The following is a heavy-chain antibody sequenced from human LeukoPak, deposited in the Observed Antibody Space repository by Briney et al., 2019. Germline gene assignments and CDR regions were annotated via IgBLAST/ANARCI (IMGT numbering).Heavy chain of an antibody. Sequence: GASVKVSCKASGYTFTGYYMHWVRQAPGQGLEWMGWINPNSGGTNYAQKFQGWVTMTGDTSISTAYMELSRLRSDDTAVYYCARALYDSAVYFDYWGQGTLVTVSP. CDR1: GYTFTGYY. J-gene: IGHJ4*02. D-gene: IGHD5/OR15-5a*01. CDR3: ARALYDSAVYFDY. V-gene: IGHV1-2*04. CDR2: INPNSGGT.